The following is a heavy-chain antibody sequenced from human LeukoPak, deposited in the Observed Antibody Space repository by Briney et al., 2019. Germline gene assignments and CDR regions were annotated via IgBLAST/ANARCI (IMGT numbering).Heavy chain of an antibody. Sequence: GGSLRLSCAASGFTFSDYYMSWIRQAPGKGLEWASYISSSGSTIYYADSVKGRLTISRDNAKNSLYLQMNSLRAEDTAVYFCGRGSPRYGVTYWGQGTLVTVSS. CDR1: GFTFSDYY. CDR2: ISSSGSTI. V-gene: IGHV3-11*01. D-gene: IGHD4-17*01. J-gene: IGHJ4*02. CDR3: GRGSPRYGVTY.